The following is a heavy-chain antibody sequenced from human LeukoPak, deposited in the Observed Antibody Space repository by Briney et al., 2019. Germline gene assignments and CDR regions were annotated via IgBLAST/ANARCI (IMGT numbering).Heavy chain of an antibody. CDR3: ARRQGTTLNFDY. Sequence: ASVKVSCKASGYTFSSYGFSWVRQSPGQGLEWMGWINAYNGNTNYAQNLQGRVTMTTDTSTSTAYMELRSLRSDDTAVYYCARRQGTTLNFDYWGQGTLVTVSS. V-gene: IGHV1-18*01. CDR1: GYTFSSYG. J-gene: IGHJ4*02. CDR2: INAYNGNT. D-gene: IGHD1-1*01.